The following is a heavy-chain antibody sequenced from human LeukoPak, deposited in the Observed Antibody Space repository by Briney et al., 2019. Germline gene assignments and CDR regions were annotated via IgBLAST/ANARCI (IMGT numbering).Heavy chain of an antibody. Sequence: PGGSLRLSCAASGFTVSSNYMSWVRQAPGKGLEWVSVIYSGGSTYYADSVKGRFTISRDNSKNTLYLQMNGLRAEDTAVYYCARGPRSYQLLYWGQGTLVTVSS. CDR3: ARGPRSYQLLY. CDR1: GFTVSSNY. D-gene: IGHD2-2*01. J-gene: IGHJ4*02. CDR2: IYSGGST. V-gene: IGHV3-66*02.